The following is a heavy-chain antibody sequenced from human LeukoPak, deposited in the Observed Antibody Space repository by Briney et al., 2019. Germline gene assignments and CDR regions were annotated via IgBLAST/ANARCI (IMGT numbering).Heavy chain of an antibody. CDR1: GFTFSSYS. CDR3: AKDITYSSSWYFDY. Sequence: GGSLRLSCAASGFTFSSYSMNWVRQAPGKGLEWVSYISSSSSTIYYADSVKGRFTISRDNAKNSLYLQMNSLRAEDTALYYCAKDITYSSSWYFDYWGQGTLVTVSS. D-gene: IGHD6-13*01. J-gene: IGHJ4*02. CDR2: ISSSSSTI. V-gene: IGHV3-48*04.